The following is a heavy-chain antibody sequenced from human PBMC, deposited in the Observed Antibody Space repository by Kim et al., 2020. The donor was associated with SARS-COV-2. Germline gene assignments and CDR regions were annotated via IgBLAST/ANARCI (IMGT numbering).Heavy chain of an antibody. J-gene: IGHJ4*02. D-gene: IGHD6-13*01. V-gene: IGHV3-53*04. CDR2: IHSGGST. CDR1: GFTVSSNY. CDR3: ASVGYSSNYLPGGLASLARRDTNDRHNSKHTLYGEVNSRIGEDVAVYDCARVGYSSCYLPGGLPQ. Sequence: GGSLRLSCAASGFTVSSNYMSWVRQAPGKGLEWVSVIHSGGSTYYADSVKGRFTISRHNSKKTLYLQMNSLRAADMAVYYFASVGYSSNYLPGGLASLARRDTNDRHNSKHTLYGEVNSRIGEDVAVYDCARVGYSSCYLPGGLPQWGERPLLSLSS.